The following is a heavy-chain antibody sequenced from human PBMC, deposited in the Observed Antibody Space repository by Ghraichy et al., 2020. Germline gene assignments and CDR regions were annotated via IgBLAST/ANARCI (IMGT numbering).Heavy chain of an antibody. Sequence: GGSLRLSCAASGFTFSSYSMNWVRQAPGKGLKWVSSISSSSSYIYYADSVKGRFTISRDNAKNSLYLQMNSLRAEDTAVYYCARRLRYDSSGYYGDYYYYMDVWGKGTTVTVSS. CDR2: ISSSSSYI. CDR1: GFTFSSYS. D-gene: IGHD3-22*01. CDR3: ARRLRYDSSGYYGDYYYYMDV. J-gene: IGHJ6*03. V-gene: IGHV3-21*01.